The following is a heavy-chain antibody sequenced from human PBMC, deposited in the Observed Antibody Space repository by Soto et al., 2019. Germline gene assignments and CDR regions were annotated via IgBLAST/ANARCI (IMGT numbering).Heavy chain of an antibody. Sequence: SETLSLSCTVSGGSISSGDYYWSWIRQPPGKGLEWIGNIYYSGSTYYNPSLKSRVTISIDTSKNQFSLKLSSVTAADTAVYYCASRKSSPYFDYWGQGTLVTVSS. CDR1: GGSISSGDYY. V-gene: IGHV4-30-4*01. CDR3: ASRKSSPYFDY. CDR2: IYYSGST. D-gene: IGHD3-10*01. J-gene: IGHJ4*02.